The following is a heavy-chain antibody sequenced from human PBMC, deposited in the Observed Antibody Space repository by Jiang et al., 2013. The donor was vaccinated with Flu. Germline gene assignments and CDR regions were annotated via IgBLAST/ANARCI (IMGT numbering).Heavy chain of an antibody. Sequence: LLKPSETLSLTCAVYGGSFSGYYWSWIRQPPGKGLEWIGEINHSGSTNYNPSLKSRVTISVDTSKNQFSLKLSSVTAADTAVYYCARRSRVIAAAPPKYYFDYWGQGTLVTVSS. V-gene: IGHV4-34*01. J-gene: IGHJ4*02. CDR3: ARRSRVIAAAPPKYYFDY. CDR2: INHSGST. D-gene: IGHD6-13*01. CDR1: GGSFSGYY.